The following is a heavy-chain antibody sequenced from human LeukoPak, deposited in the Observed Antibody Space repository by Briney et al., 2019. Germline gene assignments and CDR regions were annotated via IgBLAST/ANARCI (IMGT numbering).Heavy chain of an antibody. V-gene: IGHV1-69*13. CDR1: GGTLSSYA. Sequence: GASVKVSCKASGGTLSSYAISWVRQAPGQGLEWMGGIIPIFGTANYAQKFQGRVTITADESTSTAYMELRSLRSDDTAVYYCAREDPRHLNFDYWGQGTLVTVSS. CDR3: AREDPRHLNFDY. CDR2: IIPIFGTA. J-gene: IGHJ4*02.